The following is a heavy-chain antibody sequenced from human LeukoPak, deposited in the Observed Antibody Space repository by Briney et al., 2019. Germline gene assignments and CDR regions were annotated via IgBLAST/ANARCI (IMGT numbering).Heavy chain of an antibody. Sequence: SVKVSCKASGGTFSSYAISWVRQAPGQGLEWMGRIIPILGIANYAQKFQGRVTITADKSTSTAYMELSSLRSEDTAVYYCARGGSDSSGYYYGLGYWGQGTLVTVSS. D-gene: IGHD3-22*01. CDR1: GGTFSSYA. V-gene: IGHV1-69*04. CDR2: IIPILGIA. J-gene: IGHJ4*02. CDR3: ARGGSDSSGYYYGLGY.